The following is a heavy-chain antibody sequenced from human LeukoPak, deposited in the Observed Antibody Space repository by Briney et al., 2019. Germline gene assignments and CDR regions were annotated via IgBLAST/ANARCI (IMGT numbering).Heavy chain of an antibody. Sequence: GGSLRLPCAASGFTFSSYWMSWVRQAPVKGLEWVANIKQDGSEKYYVDSVKGRFTISRDNAKNSLYLQMNSLRAEDTAVYYCARDAARIEAAGAFDYWGQGTLVTVSS. J-gene: IGHJ4*02. CDR1: GFTFSSYW. CDR2: IKQDGSEK. V-gene: IGHV3-7*01. CDR3: ARDAARIEAAGAFDY. D-gene: IGHD6-13*01.